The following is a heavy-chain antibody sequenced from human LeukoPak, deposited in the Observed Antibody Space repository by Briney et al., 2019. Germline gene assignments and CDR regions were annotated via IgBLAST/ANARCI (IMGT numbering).Heavy chain of an antibody. D-gene: IGHD3-16*02. CDR1: GGSFIGYY. CDR3: ARGVGYDYVWGSYRPYGLHFDY. J-gene: IGHJ4*02. Sequence: SETLSLTCAVYGGSFIGYYWSWIRQPPGKGLEWIGEINHSGSTNYNPSLKRRVTISVDTSKNQFSLKLSSVTAADTAVYYCARGVGYDYVWGSYRPYGLHFDYWGQGTLVTVSS. CDR2: INHSGST. V-gene: IGHV4-34*01.